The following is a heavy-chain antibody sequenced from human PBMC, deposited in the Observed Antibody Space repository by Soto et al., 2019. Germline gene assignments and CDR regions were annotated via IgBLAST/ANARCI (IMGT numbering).Heavy chain of an antibody. D-gene: IGHD3-16*01. CDR1: GVSVTRTSFY. CDR2: SHYGGRT. Sequence: SETLSLTCTVSGVSVTRTSFYWSWIRQAPGKGLEWIGYSHYGGRTNYNPSLKSRVNISVDTAKNQFSLQLTSVTAADTAVYFCVRDRAFSYAYDVWGQGSLVTVSS. J-gene: IGHJ4*02. V-gene: IGHV4-61*01. CDR3: VRDRAFSYAYDV.